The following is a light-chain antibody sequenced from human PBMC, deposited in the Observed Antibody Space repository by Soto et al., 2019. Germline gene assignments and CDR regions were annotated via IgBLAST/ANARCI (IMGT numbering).Light chain of an antibody. Sequence: EILLTQSPGTLSLSPGERATLSCRTSQTLNRNYLAWYQQRPGQAPKLLIYDASSRATAIPDRFSGSGSGTDFTLTISRLEPEDFAVYYCQQYDASKTFGQGTRVE. CDR3: QQYDASKT. CDR2: DAS. CDR1: QTLNRNY. V-gene: IGKV3-20*01. J-gene: IGKJ1*01.